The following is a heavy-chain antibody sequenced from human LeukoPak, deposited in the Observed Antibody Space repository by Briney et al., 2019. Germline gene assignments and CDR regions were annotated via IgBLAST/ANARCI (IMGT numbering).Heavy chain of an antibody. V-gene: IGHV3-30*04. CDR1: GFTFSSYA. Sequence: GRSLRLSCAASGFTFSSYAMHWVRQAPGKGLEWVAVISYDGSNKYYTDSVKGRFNISRDNSKNTLYLQMNSLRAEDTAVYYCARDGRYFDWLFSFDYWGQGTLVTVSS. D-gene: IGHD3-9*01. CDR2: ISYDGSNK. J-gene: IGHJ4*02. CDR3: ARDGRYFDWLFSFDY.